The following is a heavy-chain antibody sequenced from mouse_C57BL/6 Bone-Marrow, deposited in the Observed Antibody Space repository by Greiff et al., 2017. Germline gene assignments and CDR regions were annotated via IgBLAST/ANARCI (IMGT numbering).Heavy chain of an antibody. CDR3: ARDRDY. Sequence: EVQLQESGPGLVKPSQSLSLTCSVTGYSITSGYYWNWIRQFPGNNLEWMGYISYTGSNNYNPSLKNRISMTRDTSKNQFFLKLNSVTTEKSDSYYCARDRDYWGQGTTITVTS. CDR2: ISYTGSN. V-gene: IGHV3-6*01. CDR1: GYSITSGYY. J-gene: IGHJ2*01.